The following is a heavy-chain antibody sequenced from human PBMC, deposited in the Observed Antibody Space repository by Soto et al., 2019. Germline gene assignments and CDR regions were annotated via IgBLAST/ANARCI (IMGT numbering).Heavy chain of an antibody. CDR2: ISYDGTNK. Sequence: GGSLRLSCAASGFAFSSYGMHWVRQAPGKGLEWVAVISYDGTNKYYADSVKGRFTLSRDNSKNTLYLQMNSLGVEDTAVYYCAKDLWLSSSAFEYYYGMDVWGQGTTVTVSS. V-gene: IGHV3-30*18. J-gene: IGHJ6*02. D-gene: IGHD6-6*01. CDR1: GFAFSSYG. CDR3: AKDLWLSSSAFEYYYGMDV.